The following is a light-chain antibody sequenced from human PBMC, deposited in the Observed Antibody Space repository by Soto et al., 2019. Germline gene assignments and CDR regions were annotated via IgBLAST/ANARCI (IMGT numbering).Light chain of an antibody. CDR2: KAP. CDR1: QSISSY. CDR3: QHYNSYSEA. Sequence: DIQMTQSPSSLSASVGDRVTITCRASQSISSYLNWYQQKPGKAPKLLIYKAPTLKSGVPSRFSGSGSGTEFTLTISSLQPDDFATYYCQHYNSYSEAFGQGSKADIK. J-gene: IGKJ1*01. V-gene: IGKV1-5*03.